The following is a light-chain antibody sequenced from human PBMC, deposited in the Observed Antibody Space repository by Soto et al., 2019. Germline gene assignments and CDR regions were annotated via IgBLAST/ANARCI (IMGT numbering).Light chain of an antibody. J-gene: IGLJ2*01. Sequence: QSALTQPASVSGSPGQSITISCSGTSSDVGGYNYVSWYQQHPLKAPKLMIYEVSNRPSGVSNRFSGSQSGNTAALTISGLQAEDEADYYCSSYIRSTTRHVVFGGGTNVTVL. CDR3: SSYIRSTTRHVV. CDR1: SSDVGGYNY. CDR2: EVS. V-gene: IGLV2-14*01.